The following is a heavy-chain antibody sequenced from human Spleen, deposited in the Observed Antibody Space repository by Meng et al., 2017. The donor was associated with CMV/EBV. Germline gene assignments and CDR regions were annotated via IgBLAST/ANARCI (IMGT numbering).Heavy chain of an antibody. CDR2: ISYSGGNT. D-gene: IGHD3-16*02. V-gene: IGHV3-23*01. CDR1: GFTFGSFA. J-gene: IGHJ4*02. CDR3: AKDGYREIDYFDY. Sequence: GGSLRLSCAASGFTFGSFAMGWVRQAPGKGLEWVSTISYSGGNTYYADSVKGRFTISRDSSKNTLYLQMNSLRAEDTAVYYCAKDGYREIDYFDYWGQGTLVTVSS.